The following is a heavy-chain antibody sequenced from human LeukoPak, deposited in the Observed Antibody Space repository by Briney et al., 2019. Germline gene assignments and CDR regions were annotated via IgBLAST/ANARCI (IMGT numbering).Heavy chain of an antibody. J-gene: IGHJ4*02. CDR2: MDPSGSQK. CDR1: GFTFNRSW. CDR3: AIWGSGNY. V-gene: IGHV3-7*01. Sequence: GGSLRLSCAASGFTFNRSWLNWVRQAPGRGLEWVANMDPSGSQKRYVDSVKGRFTISKDNPGTSLYLEMNSLRTEDTAIYYCAIWGSGNYWGQGTLVTVSS. D-gene: IGHD7-27*01.